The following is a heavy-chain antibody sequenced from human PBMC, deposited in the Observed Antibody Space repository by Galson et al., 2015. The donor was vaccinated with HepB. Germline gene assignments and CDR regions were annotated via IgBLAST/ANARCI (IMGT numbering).Heavy chain of an antibody. CDR3: AKDRSSLGVRRGAFGI. V-gene: IGHV3-23*01. Sequence: SLRLPCAVSGFTFSKFAMSWVRQAPGRGLEWVSSSSDSGGSKYYADAVKGRFPISRDTPKNTLYLQMDSLRPEDTAIYYCAKDRSSLGVRRGAFGIWGRGTMVTVSS. CDR1: GFTFSKFA. CDR2: SSDSGGSK. D-gene: IGHD3-16*02. J-gene: IGHJ3*02.